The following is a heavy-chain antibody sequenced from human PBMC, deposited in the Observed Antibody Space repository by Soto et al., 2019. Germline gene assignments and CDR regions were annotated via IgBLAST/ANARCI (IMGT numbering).Heavy chain of an antibody. Sequence: AAVKVSCKASGYTSADFGMSGVRQAPAQGLEWMGWVSGHNRGSNPAPKVQGRITMTLDTSTGVSYMALRSLRSDDTAIYYCVSYQNYFRVNATWFDSWGQGTLVTVSS. V-gene: IGHV1-18*04. CDR3: VSYQNYFRVNATWFDS. D-gene: IGHD2-2*01. CDR2: VSGHNRGS. J-gene: IGHJ5*01. CDR1: GYTSADFG.